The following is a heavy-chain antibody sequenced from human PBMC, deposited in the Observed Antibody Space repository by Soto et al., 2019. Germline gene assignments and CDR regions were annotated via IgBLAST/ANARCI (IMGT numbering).Heavy chain of an antibody. CDR2: TYYRSKWYN. V-gene: IGHV6-1*01. CDR1: GDSVSSNSAA. CDR3: ARDGTLGWLVFDY. J-gene: IGHJ4*02. Sequence: KQSQTLSLTCAISGDSVSSNSAAWNWIRQSPSRGLEWLGRTYYRSKWYNDYAGSVKSRITINPDTSKNQYTLQLNSVTPEDTAVYYCARDGTLGWLVFDYWGQGTLVTVSS. D-gene: IGHD3-9*01.